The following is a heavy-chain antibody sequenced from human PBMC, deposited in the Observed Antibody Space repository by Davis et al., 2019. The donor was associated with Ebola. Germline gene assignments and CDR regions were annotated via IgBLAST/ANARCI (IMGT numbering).Heavy chain of an antibody. Sequence: GESLKISCAASGFTFSSYAMSWVRQAPGKGLEWVAVVSFDGSNKYYADSVKGRFTISRDNSQNTLYLQMNSLRAEDTAVYYCARGEVRFLEWLTWWFDPWGQGTLVTVSS. CDR3: ARGEVRFLEWLTWWFDP. CDR2: VSFDGSNK. J-gene: IGHJ5*02. D-gene: IGHD3-3*01. CDR1: GFTFSSYA. V-gene: IGHV3-30*03.